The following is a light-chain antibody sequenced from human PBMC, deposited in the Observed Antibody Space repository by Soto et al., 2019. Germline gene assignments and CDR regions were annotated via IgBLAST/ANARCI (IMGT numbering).Light chain of an antibody. J-gene: IGKJ1*01. CDR3: QQYDIWPST. CDR2: GAS. CDR1: QSVYSN. V-gene: IGKV3-15*01. Sequence: EIVMTQSPATLSVSPGERATLSCRASQSVYSNLAWYQQKPGQAPRLLIYGASTRATGVPAKFSASGSGTEFTLSISGLQSEDSAVYYCQQYDIWPSTFGQGTKVEIK.